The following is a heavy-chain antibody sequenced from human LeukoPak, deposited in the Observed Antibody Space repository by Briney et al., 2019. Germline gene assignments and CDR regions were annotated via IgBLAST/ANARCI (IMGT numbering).Heavy chain of an antibody. J-gene: IGHJ4*02. CDR1: GVTVSSDY. CDR3: ASRMSF. D-gene: IGHD3-10*01. CDR2: IYSGGDT. V-gene: IGHV3-53*04. Sequence: GGSLRLSCAASGVTVSSDYMSWVRQAPGKGLEWVSLIYSGGDTYYAGSVKGRFTISRHNSKNTLYLQMNSLRTEDTAIYYRASRMSFGGPGTLVTVSS.